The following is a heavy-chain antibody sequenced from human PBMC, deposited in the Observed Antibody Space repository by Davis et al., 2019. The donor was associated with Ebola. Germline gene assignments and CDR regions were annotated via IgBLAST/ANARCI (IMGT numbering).Heavy chain of an antibody. CDR2: IYTGDSDT. J-gene: IGHJ4*02. CDR1: GNTFTSHW. Sequence: GGSLRLSCKDSGNTFTSHWIGWVRQLPGKGLEWMGIIYTGDSDTRYSPSFRGQVTISADKSMKTAFLQWSSLKASDTATYYCARAPYYYDVSGFYVDFWGQGTLVTVSS. D-gene: IGHD3-22*01. CDR3: ARAPYYYDVSGFYVDF. V-gene: IGHV5-51*01.